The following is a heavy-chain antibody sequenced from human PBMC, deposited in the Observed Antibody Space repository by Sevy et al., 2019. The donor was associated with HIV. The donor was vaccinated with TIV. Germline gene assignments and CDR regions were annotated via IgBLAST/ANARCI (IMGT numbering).Heavy chain of an antibody. CDR3: ASGDTDYYFDY. Sequence: SETLSLTCTVSGGSISSYYWSWIRQPPGKGLEWIGYIYYSGSTNYNPSLKSRVTISVDTSKNQFSLKLSSVTTADTAVYYCASGDTDYYFDYWGQGTLVTVSS. CDR2: IYYSGST. J-gene: IGHJ4*02. D-gene: IGHD5-18*01. CDR1: GGSISSYY. V-gene: IGHV4-59*13.